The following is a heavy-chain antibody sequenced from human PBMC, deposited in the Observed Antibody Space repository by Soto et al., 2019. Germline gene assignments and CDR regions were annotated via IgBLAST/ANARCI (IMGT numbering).Heavy chain of an antibody. V-gene: IGHV4-39*01. CDR1: GGSINSSSYF. CDR3: ARHYSSGSRNWFDT. CDR2: IYYSGST. J-gene: IGHJ5*02. Sequence: NPSETLSLTCSVSGGSINSSSYFWGWVRQPPGKGLEWIGSIYYSGSTYYNPSLRSRVTISVDTSKNQFSLKLSSVTAADTAVFYCARHYSSGSRNWFDTWGQGTLATVSS. D-gene: IGHD6-19*01.